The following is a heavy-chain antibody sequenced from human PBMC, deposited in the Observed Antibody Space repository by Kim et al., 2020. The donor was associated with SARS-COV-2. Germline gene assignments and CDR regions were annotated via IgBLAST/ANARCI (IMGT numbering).Heavy chain of an antibody. CDR3: ARGGISGDLVYGMDV. J-gene: IGHJ6*02. D-gene: IGHD2-15*01. Sequence: QKFQGRVTMTRNTSISTAYMELSSLRSEDTAVYYCARGGISGDLVYGMDVWGQGTTVTVSS. V-gene: IGHV1-8*01.